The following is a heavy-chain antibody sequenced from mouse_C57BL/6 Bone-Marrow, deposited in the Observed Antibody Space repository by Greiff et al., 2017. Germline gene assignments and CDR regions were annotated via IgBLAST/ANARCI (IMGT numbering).Heavy chain of an antibody. CDR2: IYPGSGST. V-gene: IGHV1-55*01. CDR3: ARGGRDYDWFAY. J-gene: IGHJ3*01. CDR1: GYTFTSYW. Sequence: QVQLQQPGAELVKPGASVKMSCKASGYTFTSYWITWVKQRPGQGLEWIGDIYPGSGSTNYNEKFKSKATLTVDPSSSTAYMQLSSLTSEDSAVYYCARGGRDYDWFAYWGQGTLVTVSA. D-gene: IGHD2-4*01.